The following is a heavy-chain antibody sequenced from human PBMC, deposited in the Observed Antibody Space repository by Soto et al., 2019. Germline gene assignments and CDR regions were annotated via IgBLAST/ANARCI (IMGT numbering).Heavy chain of an antibody. V-gene: IGHV1-3*01. CDR1: GYTFTTYA. Sequence: ASVKVSCKASGYTFTTYAMHWVRQAPGQRLEWMGWINAGNGNTKYSQKFQGRVTITRDTSASTAYMELSSLRSEDTAVYYCARERIAAPWYRGYWLDPWGQGTPVTGSS. J-gene: IGHJ5*02. CDR3: ARERIAAPWYRGYWLDP. CDR2: INAGNGNT. D-gene: IGHD6-13*01.